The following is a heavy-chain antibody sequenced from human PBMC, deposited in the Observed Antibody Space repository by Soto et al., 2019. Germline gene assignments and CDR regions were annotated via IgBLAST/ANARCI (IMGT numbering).Heavy chain of an antibody. J-gene: IGHJ5*02. Sequence: PSETLSLTCTVSGGSISSGGYYWSWIRQHPGKGLEWIGYIYYSGSTYYNPSLKSRVTISVDTSKKQFSLKLSSVTAADTAVYYCARENPHYYDSSGYSPPWVDPWGQGTRVTVS. CDR1: GGSISSGGYY. CDR3: ARENPHYYDSSGYSPPWVDP. D-gene: IGHD3-22*01. CDR2: IYYSGST. V-gene: IGHV4-31*03.